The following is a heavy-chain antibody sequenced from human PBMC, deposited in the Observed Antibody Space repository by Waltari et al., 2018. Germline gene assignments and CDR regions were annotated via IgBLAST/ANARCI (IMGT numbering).Heavy chain of an antibody. CDR3: TKRAESNGWTGWIFDY. CDR1: GSTFSSYA. D-gene: IGHD6-19*01. V-gene: IGHV3-23*01. Sequence: EVQLLESGGGLVQPGGSLRLSCAASGSTFSSYAMSWVRQAPGTGLEWVSAMSGSGGNTYYADSVKGRFTISRDNSKNTLYLQMNSLRAEDTAVYYCTKRAESNGWTGWIFDYWGQGTLVTVSS. CDR2: MSGSGGNT. J-gene: IGHJ4*02.